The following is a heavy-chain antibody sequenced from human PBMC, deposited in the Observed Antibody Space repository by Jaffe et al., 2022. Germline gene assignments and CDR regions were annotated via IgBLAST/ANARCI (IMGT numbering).Heavy chain of an antibody. D-gene: IGHD2-15*01. CDR1: GGSFSGYY. Sequence: QVQLQQWGAGLLKPSETLSLTCAVYGGSFSGYYWSWIRQPPGKGLEWIGEINHSGSTNYNPSLKSRVTISVDTSKNQFSLKLSSVTAADTAVYYCARVARDCSGGSCYSSGWYFDLWGRGTLVTVSS. CDR3: ARVARDCSGGSCYSSGWYFDL. V-gene: IGHV4-34*01. CDR2: INHSGST. J-gene: IGHJ2*01.